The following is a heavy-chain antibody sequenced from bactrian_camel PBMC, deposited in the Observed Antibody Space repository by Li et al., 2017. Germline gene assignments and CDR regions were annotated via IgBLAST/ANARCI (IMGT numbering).Heavy chain of an antibody. Sequence: QLVESGGGSVQAGGSLRLSCTYSGFSFDDSDMGWYRQTPEKECELVSSIGTDDRIYYADSVKGRFTISRDHAKNTVYLQMNSLKTEDTAMYYCAKDSPRGQWTLIATILDEYNYWGQGTQVTIS. V-gene: IGHV3S63*01. CDR2: IGTDDRI. D-gene: IGHD4*01. CDR1: GFSFDDSD. CDR3: AKDSPRGQWTLIATILDEYNY. J-gene: IGHJ4*01.